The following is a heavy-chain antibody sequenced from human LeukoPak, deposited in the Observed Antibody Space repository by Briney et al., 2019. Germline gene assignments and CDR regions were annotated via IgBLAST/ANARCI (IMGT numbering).Heavy chain of an antibody. Sequence: GGSLGLSCAASGFTFSSYAMSWVRQAPGQGLEWVSAISGSGGSTYYADSVKGRFTISRANSKNTLYLQMNSLRAEDTAVYYCAKDAYGDYGVYYYYGMDVWGKGTTVTVSA. CDR3: AKDAYGDYGVYYYYGMDV. J-gene: IGHJ6*04. CDR2: ISGSGGST. V-gene: IGHV3-23*01. CDR1: GFTFSSYA. D-gene: IGHD4-17*01.